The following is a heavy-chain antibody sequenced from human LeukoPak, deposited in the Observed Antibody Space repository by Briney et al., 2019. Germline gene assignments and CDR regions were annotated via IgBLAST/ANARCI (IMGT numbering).Heavy chain of an antibody. V-gene: IGHV3-30*18. CDR3: AKDDWVSMVAGTQSIDY. CDR2: ISYDGSNK. CDR1: GFTFSSYG. J-gene: IGHJ4*02. Sequence: PGRSLRLSCAASGFTFSSYGMHWVRQAPGKGLEWVAVISYDGSNKYYADSVKGRFTISRDNSKNTLYLQMNSLRAEDTAVYYCAKDDWVSMVAGTQSIDYWGQGTLVTVSS. D-gene: IGHD6-19*01.